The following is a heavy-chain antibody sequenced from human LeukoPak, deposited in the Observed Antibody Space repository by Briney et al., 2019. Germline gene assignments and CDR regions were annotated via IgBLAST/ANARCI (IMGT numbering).Heavy chain of an antibody. V-gene: IGHV3-30*04. Sequence: GGSLRLSCAASGLTFSSHAMHWVRQAPGKGLAWVAVISYDARNKYYADSVKGRFTISRDNSKNTLYLQMNSLRAEDTAVYYCAKERSWELLLTPTDYWGQGTLVTVSS. J-gene: IGHJ4*02. CDR1: GLTFSSHA. CDR3: AKERSWELLLTPTDY. CDR2: ISYDARNK. D-gene: IGHD1-26*01.